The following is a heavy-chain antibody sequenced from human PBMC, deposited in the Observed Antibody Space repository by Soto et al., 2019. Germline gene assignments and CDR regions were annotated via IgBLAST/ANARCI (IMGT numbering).Heavy chain of an antibody. CDR3: ARDGGGDSYFDY. CDR1: GFTFISYG. J-gene: IGHJ4*02. Sequence: GSLRLSCAASGFTFISYGIHCFRQAPGKGLEWVAVIWYDGSNKYYADSVKGRFTISRDNSKNTLYLQMNSLRAEDTAVYYCARDGGGDSYFDYWGQGTLVTVSS. D-gene: IGHD3-16*01. V-gene: IGHV3-33*01. CDR2: IWYDGSNK.